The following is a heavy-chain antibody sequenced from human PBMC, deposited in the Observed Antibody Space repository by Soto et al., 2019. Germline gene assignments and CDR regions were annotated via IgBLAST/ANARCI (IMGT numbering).Heavy chain of an antibody. CDR2: ISSNGGTT. CDR3: VRRVSGNYDY. V-gene: IGHV3-64*01. Sequence: EVQLAESGGGMVQPGGSLRLSCVASGFTFSSYDMHWVRQAPGKGLEYVSCISSNGGTTYYGNSVKGRFTISRDNSKNTLYLQMGSLSAEDMAVYYCVRRVSGNYDYWGQGTLVTVSS. D-gene: IGHD1-7*01. J-gene: IGHJ4*02. CDR1: GFTFSSYD.